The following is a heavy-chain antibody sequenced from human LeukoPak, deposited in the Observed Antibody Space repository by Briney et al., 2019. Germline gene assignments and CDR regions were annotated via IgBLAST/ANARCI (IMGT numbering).Heavy chain of an antibody. CDR3: AKPGYSSGWYRIWDY. CDR1: GFTFSSYA. Sequence: GGSLRLSCAASGFTFSSYAMSWVRQAPGKGLEWVSAISGSGGSTYYADSVKGRFTISRDNSKNTLYLQMNSLRAEDTAVYYCAKPGYSSGWYRIWDYWGQGTLVTVSS. J-gene: IGHJ4*02. CDR2: ISGSGGST. D-gene: IGHD6-19*01. V-gene: IGHV3-23*01.